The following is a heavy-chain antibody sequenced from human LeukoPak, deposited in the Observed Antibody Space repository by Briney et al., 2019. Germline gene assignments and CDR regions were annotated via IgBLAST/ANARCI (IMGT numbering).Heavy chain of an antibody. CDR3: ASSTSTPGGFDF. CDR1: RISDY. J-gene: IGHJ4*02. Sequence: GGSLRLSCAASRISDYMIWVRQAPGTGLEWVSVIYTGDNTYYANSVKGRFTISRDNSQRMLYLQMSSLRAEDTSVYYCASSTSTPGGFDFWGQGTLVTVSS. D-gene: IGHD2-2*01. V-gene: IGHV3-66*01. CDR2: IYTGDNT.